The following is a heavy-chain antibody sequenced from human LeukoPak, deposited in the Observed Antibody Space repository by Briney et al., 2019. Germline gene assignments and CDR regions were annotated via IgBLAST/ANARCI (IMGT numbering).Heavy chain of an antibody. J-gene: IGHJ4*02. V-gene: IGHV3-30*04. D-gene: IGHD6-13*01. CDR3: ARDYLGIAAAGTLDY. CDR1: GFTFSSYA. CDR2: ISYDGSNK. Sequence: GGSLRLSCAASGFTFSSYAMHWVRQAPGKGLEWVAVISYDGSNKYYADSVKGRFTISRDNSKNTLYLQMNSLRAEDTAVYYCARDYLGIAAAGTLDYWGQGTLVTVSS.